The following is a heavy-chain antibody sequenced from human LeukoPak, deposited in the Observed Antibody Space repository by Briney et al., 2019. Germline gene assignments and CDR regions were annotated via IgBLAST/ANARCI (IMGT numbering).Heavy chain of an antibody. D-gene: IGHD1-1*01. CDR3: AREGGVRLERQIDY. J-gene: IGHJ4*02. CDR1: GGSISTYY. Sequence: PSETLSLTCTVSGGSISTYYWSWIRQPPGKGLEWIGYIYTSGSTNYNPSLKSRVTISVDTSKNQFSLKLSSVTAADTAVYYCAREGGVRLERQIDYWGQGTLVTVSS. CDR2: IYTSGST. V-gene: IGHV4-4*09.